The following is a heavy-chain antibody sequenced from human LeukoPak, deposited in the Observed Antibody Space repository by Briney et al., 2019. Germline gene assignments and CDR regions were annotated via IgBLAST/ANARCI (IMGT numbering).Heavy chain of an antibody. Sequence: SETLSLTCTVSGGSISGYYWSWIRQPAGKGLEWIGRIYTSGSTNYNPSLESRVTMSIDTSKNQFSLKLSSVTAADTAIYYCARDAKYYYGSRTYFFFEYWGQGTLLTVSS. V-gene: IGHV4-4*07. CDR2: IYTSGST. CDR1: GGSISGYY. CDR3: ARDAKYYYGSRTYFFFEY. D-gene: IGHD3-10*01. J-gene: IGHJ4*02.